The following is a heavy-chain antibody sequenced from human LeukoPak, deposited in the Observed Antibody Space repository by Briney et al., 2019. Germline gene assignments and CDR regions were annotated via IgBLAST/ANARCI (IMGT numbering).Heavy chain of an antibody. V-gene: IGHV1-18*01. D-gene: IGHD3-22*01. CDR3: ARDRYYFDSSDYYFFDY. Sequence: ASVKVSCKASGYTFSNYGISWVRQAPGQGLQSMGWISAYNGNTYYAQKFQGRVTMTTDTPTNTAYMELRSLRSDDAAVYYCARDRYYFDSSDYYFFDYWGQGALVTVSS. J-gene: IGHJ4*02. CDR1: GYTFSNYG. CDR2: ISAYNGNT.